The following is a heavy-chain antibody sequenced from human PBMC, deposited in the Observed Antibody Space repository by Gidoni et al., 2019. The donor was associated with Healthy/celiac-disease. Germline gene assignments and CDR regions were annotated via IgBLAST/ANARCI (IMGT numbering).Heavy chain of an antibody. CDR2: IYHSGST. CDR1: GYSISSGYY. D-gene: IGHD3-22*01. CDR3: ARERAPYYYDSSGYYLDY. J-gene: IGHJ4*02. V-gene: IGHV4-38-2*02. Sequence: QVQLQESGPGLVKPSETLSLTCTVSGYSISSGYYWGWIRQPPGKGLEWIGSIYHSGSTYYNPSLKSRVTISVDTSKNQFSLKLSSVTAADTAVYYCARERAPYYYDSSGYYLDYWGQGTLVTVSS.